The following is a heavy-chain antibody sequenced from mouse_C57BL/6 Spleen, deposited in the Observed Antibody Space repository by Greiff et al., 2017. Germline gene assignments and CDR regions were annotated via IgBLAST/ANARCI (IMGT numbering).Heavy chain of an antibody. J-gene: IGHJ2*01. V-gene: IGHV5-6*01. CDR3: ARTPGVDY. CDR2: ISSGGSYT. Sequence: EVKVVESGGDLVKPGGSLKLSCAASGFTFSSYGMSWVRQTPDKRLEWVATISSGGSYTYYPDSVKGRFTISRDNAKNTLYLQMSSLKSEDTAMYYCARTPGVDYWGQGTTLTVSS. CDR1: GFTFSSYG.